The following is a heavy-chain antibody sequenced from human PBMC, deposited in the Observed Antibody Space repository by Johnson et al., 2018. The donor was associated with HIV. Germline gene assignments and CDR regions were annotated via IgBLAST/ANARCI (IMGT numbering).Heavy chain of an antibody. V-gene: IGHV3-33*01. CDR1: GFTFSSYG. Sequence: QVQLVESGGGVVQPGRSLRLSCAASGFTFSSYGMHWVRQAPGKGLEWVAVIWYDGSNKYYADSVKGRFTISRDNSKNTLYLQMNSLRAEDTAVYYCVVDGYKGSFNAFDIWGQGTMVTVSS. J-gene: IGHJ3*02. CDR2: IWYDGSNK. CDR3: VVDGYKGSFNAFDI. D-gene: IGHD5-24*01.